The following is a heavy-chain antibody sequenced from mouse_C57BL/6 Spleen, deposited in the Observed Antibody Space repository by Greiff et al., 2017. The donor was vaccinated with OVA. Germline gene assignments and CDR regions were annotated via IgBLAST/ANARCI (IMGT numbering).Heavy chain of an antibody. J-gene: IGHJ3*01. CDR1: GFTFSSYG. Sequence: EVQGVESGGDLVKPGGSLKLSCAASGFTFSSYGMSWVRQTPDKRLEWVATISSGGSYTYYPDSVKGRFTISRDNAKNTLYLQMSSLKSEDTAMYYCARPGYYGSSYEGAWFAYWGQGTLVTVSA. CDR2: ISSGGSYT. V-gene: IGHV5-6*01. CDR3: ARPGYYGSSYEGAWFAY. D-gene: IGHD1-1*01.